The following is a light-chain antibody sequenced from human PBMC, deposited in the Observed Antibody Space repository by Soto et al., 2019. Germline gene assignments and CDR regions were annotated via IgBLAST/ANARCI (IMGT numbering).Light chain of an antibody. CDR2: GAF. CDR3: QQYANWPKT. J-gene: IGKJ1*01. CDR1: QSVSSN. V-gene: IGKV3-15*01. Sequence: EIVMTQSPATLSVSPGEGATLSCRASQSVSSNVAWYQQKSGQAPRLLIYGAFTRAAGVPARFSGSGSGTEFTLTISSLQSEDSAVYFCQQYANWPKTFGQGTKVDI.